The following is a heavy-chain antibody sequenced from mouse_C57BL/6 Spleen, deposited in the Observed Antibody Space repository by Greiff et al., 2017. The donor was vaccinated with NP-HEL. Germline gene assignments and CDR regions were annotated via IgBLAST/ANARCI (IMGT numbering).Heavy chain of an antibody. D-gene: IGHD1-1*01. CDR2: IFPGSGST. V-gene: IGHV1-75*01. CDR3: ARVTTVVAGMDY. J-gene: IGHJ4*01. Sequence: QVQLKESGPELVKPGASVKISCKASGYTFTDYYINWVKQRPGQGLEWIGWIFPGSGSTYYNEKFKGKATLTVDKSSSTAYMLLSSLTSEDSAVYFCARVTTVVAGMDYWGQGTSVTVSS. CDR1: GYTFTDYY.